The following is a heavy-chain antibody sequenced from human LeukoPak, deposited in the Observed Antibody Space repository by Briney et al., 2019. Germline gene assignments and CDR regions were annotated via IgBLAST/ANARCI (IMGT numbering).Heavy chain of an antibody. Sequence: SETLSLTCAVYGGSFSGYYWSWIRQPPGKGLEWIGEINHSGSTNYNPSLKSRVTISVDTSKNQFSLKLSSVTAADTAVYYCARVPSTGWCSDAFDIWGQGTMVTVSS. J-gene: IGHJ3*02. V-gene: IGHV4-34*01. CDR2: INHSGST. D-gene: IGHD6-19*01. CDR1: GGSFSGYY. CDR3: ARVPSTGWCSDAFDI.